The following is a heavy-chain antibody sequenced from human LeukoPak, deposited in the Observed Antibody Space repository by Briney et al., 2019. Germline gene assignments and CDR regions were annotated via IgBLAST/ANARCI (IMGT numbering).Heavy chain of an antibody. D-gene: IGHD2-2*01. CDR2: MYYSGSA. CDR1: GDSITNYY. J-gene: IGHJ5*02. Sequence: SETLSLTCTVSGDSITNYYWSWIRQPPGQGLEWIANMYYSGSANYNPSLKSRVTISVDTSKNQFSLKLTSVNAADTALYYCARHASSSTSSLPAWGQGILVTVSS. CDR3: ARHASSSTSSLPA. V-gene: IGHV4-59*08.